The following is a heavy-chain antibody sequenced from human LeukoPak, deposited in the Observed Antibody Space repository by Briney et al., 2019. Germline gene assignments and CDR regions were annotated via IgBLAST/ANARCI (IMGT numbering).Heavy chain of an antibody. V-gene: IGHV4-4*07. CDR2: IFTSGIT. CDR3: ARDFDGSGSDGMDV. CDR1: GGSISIYY. D-gene: IGHD3-10*01. Sequence: SETLSLTCTVSGGSISIYYWNWIRQPAGKGLEWIGRIFTSGITNYNPSLKSRVTMSVDTSKNQFSLKLSSVTAADTAVYYCARDFDGSGSDGMDVWGQGTTVTVSS. J-gene: IGHJ6*02.